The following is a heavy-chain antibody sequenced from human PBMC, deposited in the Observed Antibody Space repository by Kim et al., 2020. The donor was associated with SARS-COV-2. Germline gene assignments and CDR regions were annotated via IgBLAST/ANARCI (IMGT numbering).Heavy chain of an antibody. V-gene: IGHV4-31*03. J-gene: IGHJ4*02. CDR1: GGSISSGGYY. Sequence: SETLSLTCTVSGGSISSGGYYWSWIRQHPGKGLEWIGYIYYSGSTYYNPSLQSRVTISVDTSKNQFSLKLSSVTAADTAVYYCARGPKYYDSSGRFDYWGQGTLVTVSS. CDR2: IYYSGST. CDR3: ARGPKYYDSSGRFDY. D-gene: IGHD3-22*01.